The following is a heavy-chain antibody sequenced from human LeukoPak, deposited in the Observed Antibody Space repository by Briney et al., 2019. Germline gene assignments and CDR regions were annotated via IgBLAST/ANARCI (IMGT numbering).Heavy chain of an antibody. D-gene: IGHD2-2*01. J-gene: IGHJ3*02. V-gene: IGHV4-59*02. CDR3: ARARYANAWYAFDI. CDR1: GGSVSSYY. Sequence: PSETLSLTCTVSGGSVSSYYWSWIRRPPGRGLEWIAYLSHSGSSDSNPSLTRRVTTLVDTSKNQFSLKLTSVTAAHTAVYYCARARYANAWYAFDIWGDGTMDSVSS. CDR2: LSHSGSS.